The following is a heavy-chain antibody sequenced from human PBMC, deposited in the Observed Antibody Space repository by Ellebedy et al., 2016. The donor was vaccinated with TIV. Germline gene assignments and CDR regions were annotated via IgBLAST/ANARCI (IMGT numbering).Heavy chain of an antibody. Sequence: MPGGSLRLSCTVSGGSISSYYWSWIRQPPGKGLEWIGYIYYSGSTNYNPSLKSRVTISVDTSKNQFSLKLSSVTAADTAVYYCARSLRVDTAYYFDYWGQGTLVTVSS. CDR2: IYYSGST. V-gene: IGHV4-59*08. CDR3: ARSLRVDTAYYFDY. D-gene: IGHD5-18*01. J-gene: IGHJ4*02. CDR1: GGSISSYY.